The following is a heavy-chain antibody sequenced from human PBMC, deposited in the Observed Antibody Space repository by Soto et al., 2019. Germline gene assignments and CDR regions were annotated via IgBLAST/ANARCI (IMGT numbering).Heavy chain of an antibody. Sequence: PETLSLTCTVSGGSISSSSYYWGWIRQPPGKGLEWIGSIYYSGSTYYNPSLKSRVTISVDTSKNQFSLKLRSVTAADTAVYYCARHTHSYGFYWGQGTLVTVSS. V-gene: IGHV4-39*01. J-gene: IGHJ4*02. CDR1: GGSISSSSYY. CDR2: IYYSGST. D-gene: IGHD5-18*01. CDR3: ARHTHSYGFY.